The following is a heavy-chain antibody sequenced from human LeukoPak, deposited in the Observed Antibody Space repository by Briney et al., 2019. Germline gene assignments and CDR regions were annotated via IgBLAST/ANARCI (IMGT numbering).Heavy chain of an antibody. J-gene: IGHJ4*02. Sequence: SETLSLTCAVYGGSFSGYYWSWIRQPPGKGLEWIGEINHSGSTNYNPSLKSRVTISVDTSKNQFSLKLSSVTAADTAVYYCAALYYYDSSGYLYYFDYWGQGTLVTVSS. CDR2: INHSGST. CDR1: GGSFSGYY. V-gene: IGHV4-34*01. CDR3: AALYYYDSSGYLYYFDY. D-gene: IGHD3-22*01.